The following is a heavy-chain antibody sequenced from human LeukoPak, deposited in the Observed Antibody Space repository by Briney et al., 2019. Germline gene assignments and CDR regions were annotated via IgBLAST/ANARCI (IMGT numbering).Heavy chain of an antibody. CDR1: GFTFSSYW. Sequence: GGSLRLSCAASGFTFSSYWMSWVRQAPGKGLEWVANIKQDGSEKYYVDSVKGRFTISRDNAKNSLYLQMNSLRAEDTAVYYCARDEYCSGGSCYDSFDYWGQGTLVTVSS. CDR3: ARDEYCSGGSCYDSFDY. V-gene: IGHV3-7*05. D-gene: IGHD2-15*01. CDR2: IKQDGSEK. J-gene: IGHJ4*02.